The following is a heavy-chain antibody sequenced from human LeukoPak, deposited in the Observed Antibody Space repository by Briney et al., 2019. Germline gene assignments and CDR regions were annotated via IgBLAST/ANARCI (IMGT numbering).Heavy chain of an antibody. V-gene: IGHV4-39*01. Sequence: SETLSLTCTVSGGSISSSGYSWGWIRQPPGKGLGWIGSIHYSGIAHYNPSLKSRVTISIDTSKIQFSLRLSSVTAADTAVYYCAGQHSTSWYHRVEYWGQGTLVTVSS. CDR1: GGSISSSGYS. D-gene: IGHD6-13*01. J-gene: IGHJ4*02. CDR2: IHYSGIA. CDR3: AGQHSTSWYHRVEY.